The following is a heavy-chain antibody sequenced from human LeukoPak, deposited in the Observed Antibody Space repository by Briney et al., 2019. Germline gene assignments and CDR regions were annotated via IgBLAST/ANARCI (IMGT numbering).Heavy chain of an antibody. CDR1: GFTLSKVY. J-gene: IGHJ5*02. CDR2: IKRENDGEAT. D-gene: IGHD1-26*01. CDR3: TTRFLVGGTELVDP. Sequence: PGGSLRLFCTASGFTLSKVYVSWVRQLPGKGLEWVGRIKRENDGEATDYGAPVQARFAISRDDSKNTVYLQMNSLKSDDTGVYYCTTRFLVGGTELVDPWGQGTLVTVSS. V-gene: IGHV3-15*01.